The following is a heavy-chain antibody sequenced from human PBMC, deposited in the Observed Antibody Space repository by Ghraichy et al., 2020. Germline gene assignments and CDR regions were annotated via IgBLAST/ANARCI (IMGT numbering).Heavy chain of an antibody. D-gene: IGHD6-13*01. Sequence: GGSLRLSEIGTAHICTPVTFSKVVYPLLNEMKWVANIKQDGSEKYYVDSVKGRFTISRDNAKNSLYLQMNSLRAEDTAVYYCARNVAAAGYDAFDIWGQGTMVTGSA. CDR2: IKQDGSEK. J-gene: IGHJ3*02. V-gene: IGHV3-7*01. CDR1: AHICTPVT. CDR3: ARNVAAAGYDAFDI.